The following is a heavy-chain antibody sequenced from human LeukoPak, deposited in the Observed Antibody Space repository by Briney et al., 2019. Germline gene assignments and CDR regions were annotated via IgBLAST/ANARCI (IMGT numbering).Heavy chain of an antibody. CDR2: ISSYNGDT. V-gene: IGHV1-18*01. CDR3: ARGDYGGGFDY. CDR1: GGTFSSYA. D-gene: IGHD4-23*01. Sequence: ASVKVSCKASGGTFSSYAISWVRQAPGQGLEWMGWISSYNGDTKYAQKVQGRVTVTTDTSTSTAYMELRSLSLDDTAVYYCARGDYGGGFDYWGQGTLVTVSS. J-gene: IGHJ4*02.